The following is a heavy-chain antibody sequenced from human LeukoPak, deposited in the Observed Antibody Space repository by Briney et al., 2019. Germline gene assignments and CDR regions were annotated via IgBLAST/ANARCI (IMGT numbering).Heavy chain of an antibody. CDR2: IYSGGST. D-gene: IGHD2-21*02. CDR1: GFSVSSNY. CDR3: ARDCGGDCSDAFDI. J-gene: IGHJ3*02. Sequence: GGSLRLSCAASGFSVSSNYMSWVRQAPGKGLEWVSVIYSGGSTYYADSVVGRFTISRDNSKNTLYLQMNSLRAEDTAVYYCARDCGGDCSDAFDIWGQGTMVTVSS. V-gene: IGHV3-53*01.